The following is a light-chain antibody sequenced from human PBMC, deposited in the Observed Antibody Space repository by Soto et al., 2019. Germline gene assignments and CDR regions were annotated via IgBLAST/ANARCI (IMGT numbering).Light chain of an antibody. CDR2: LNSDGSH. J-gene: IGLJ2*01. Sequence: QPVLTQSPSASASLGASVKLTCTLSSGHSNYAIAWHQQQSEKGPRYLMKLNSDGSHSKGDGIPDRFSGSSSGAERYLTISSLHSEDEADYSCQTWGSGIVVFGGGTKLTVL. CDR3: QTWGSGIVV. V-gene: IGLV4-69*01. CDR1: SGHSNYA.